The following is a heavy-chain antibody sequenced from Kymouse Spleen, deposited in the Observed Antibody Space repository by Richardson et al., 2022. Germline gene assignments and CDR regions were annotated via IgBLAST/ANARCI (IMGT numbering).Heavy chain of an antibody. CDR2: INHSGST. J-gene: IGHJ4*02. Sequence: QVQLQQWGAGLLKPSETLSLTCAVYGGSFSGYYWSWIRQPPGKGLEWIGEINHSGSTNYNPSLKSRVTISVDTSKNQFSLKLSSVTAADTAVYYCARGPGTGEDYWGQGTLVTVSS. CDR1: GGSFSGYY. CDR3: ARGPGTGEDY. D-gene: IGHD7-27*02. V-gene: IGHV4-34*01.